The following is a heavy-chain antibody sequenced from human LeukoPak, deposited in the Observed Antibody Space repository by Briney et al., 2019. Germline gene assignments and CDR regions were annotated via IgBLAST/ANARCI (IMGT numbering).Heavy chain of an antibody. CDR3: ASEFREDHSGSQYFQH. CDR2: MSYDGNEK. D-gene: IGHD5-12*01. Sequence: GGSLRLSCAASGFSFSSYAMHWVRQAPGKGLEWVAFMSYDGNEKHYADSVKGRFTISRDNPKNTLYLQMNSLRAEDTAVYFCASEFREDHSGSQYFQHWGQGTLVSVSS. V-gene: IGHV3-30*04. CDR1: GFSFSSYA. J-gene: IGHJ1*01.